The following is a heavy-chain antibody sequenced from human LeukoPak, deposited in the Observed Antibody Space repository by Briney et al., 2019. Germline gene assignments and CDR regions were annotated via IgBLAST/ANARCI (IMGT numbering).Heavy chain of an antibody. D-gene: IGHD6-19*01. CDR2: ISYDGSNK. J-gene: IGHJ4*02. CDR3: AKGSEATRLNRQWLVPGFDY. V-gene: IGHV3-30*18. CDR1: GFTFSSYG. Sequence: PGRSLRLSCAASGFTFSSYGMHWVRQAPGKGLEWVAVISYDGSNKYYADSVKGRFTISRDNSKNTLYLQMNSLRAEDTAVYYCAKGSEATRLNRQWLVPGFDYWGQGTLVTASS.